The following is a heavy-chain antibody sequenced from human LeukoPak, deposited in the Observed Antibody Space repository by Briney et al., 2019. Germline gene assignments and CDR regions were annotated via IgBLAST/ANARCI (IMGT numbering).Heavy chain of an antibody. CDR3: ATDRDNSDWGKRFDS. Sequence: GGSLRLSCAASGFTFSTYWMNWSRQAPGRGLEWVGNINQDGSEINYVDSVRGRFTISRDNAKNSVHLQMNSQRADDTAVYYCATDRDNSDWGKRFDSWGQGTLVTVSS. D-gene: IGHD7-27*01. J-gene: IGHJ4*02. CDR1: GFTFSTYW. V-gene: IGHV3-7*01. CDR2: INQDGSEI.